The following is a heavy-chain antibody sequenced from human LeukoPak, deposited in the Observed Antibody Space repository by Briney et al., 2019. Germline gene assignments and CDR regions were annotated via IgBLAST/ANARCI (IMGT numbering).Heavy chain of an antibody. CDR3: ARERASGSYEKAPPFDH. V-gene: IGHV3-7*01. D-gene: IGHD3-10*01. CDR2: IKQDGSEK. J-gene: IGHJ4*02. Sequence: GGSLRLSCAASGFTFSSYWMTWVRQAPGKGLEWVGNIKQDGSEKYYVDSVKGRCTISRDNAKNSLYLQMNSLRVEDTAVYYCARERASGSYEKAPPFDHWGQGTLVSVSS. CDR1: GFTFSSYW.